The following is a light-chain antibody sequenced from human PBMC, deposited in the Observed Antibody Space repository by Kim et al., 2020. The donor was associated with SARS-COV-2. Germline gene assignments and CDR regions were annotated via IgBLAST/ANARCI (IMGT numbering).Light chain of an antibody. CDR1: KLGDKY. J-gene: IGLJ1*01. CDR2: QDN. CDR3: CSYAGGSYV. Sequence: VSPGQTASITCSGYKLGDKYVSWYQQKPGQSPVVVIYQDNQRPSGIPDRFSGSKSGNTASLTISGLQADDEADYYCCSYAGGSYVFGTGTKVTVL. V-gene: IGLV3-1*01.